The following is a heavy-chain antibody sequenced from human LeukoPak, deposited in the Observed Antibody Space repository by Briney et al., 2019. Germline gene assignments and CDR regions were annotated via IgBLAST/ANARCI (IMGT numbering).Heavy chain of an antibody. Sequence: PGGSLRLSCAASGFTFSSYEMNWVRQAPGKGLEWVTYISSSGSTIYYANSVKGRFTISRDNAKNSLYLQMNSLRAEDTAVYYCARAAATKWIQLWWDYWGQGTLVTVSS. CDR3: ARAAATKWIQLWWDY. CDR1: GFTFSSYE. J-gene: IGHJ4*02. CDR2: ISSSGSTI. D-gene: IGHD5-18*01. V-gene: IGHV3-48*03.